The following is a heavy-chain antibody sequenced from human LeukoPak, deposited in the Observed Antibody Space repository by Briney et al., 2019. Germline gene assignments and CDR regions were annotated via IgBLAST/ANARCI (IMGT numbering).Heavy chain of an antibody. CDR3: ARDGPYGSGSPNWFDP. Sequence: PGGSLRLSCAASGLTFSSYSMNWVRQAPGKGLEWVSSISSSSSYIYYADSVKGRFTISRDNAKNSLYLQMNSLRAEDTAVYYCARDGPYGSGSPNWFDPWGQGTLVTVSS. CDR1: GLTFSSYS. V-gene: IGHV3-21*01. J-gene: IGHJ5*02. CDR2: ISSSSSYI. D-gene: IGHD3-10*01.